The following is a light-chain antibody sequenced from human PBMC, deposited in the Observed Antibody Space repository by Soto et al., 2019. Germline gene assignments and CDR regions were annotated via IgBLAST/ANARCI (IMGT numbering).Light chain of an antibody. CDR3: QQYNTYPLT. V-gene: IGKV1-5*03. CDR2: RAL. CDR1: QSISTW. Sequence: DIQMTQSPSTLSASVGDRVTITCRASQSISTWLAWSHQKPGKAPMLLTYRALSLEGGPPTRFGASESGTLFNITISSLHPDYFATYYCQQYNTYPLTFGGGTTVDIK. J-gene: IGKJ4*01.